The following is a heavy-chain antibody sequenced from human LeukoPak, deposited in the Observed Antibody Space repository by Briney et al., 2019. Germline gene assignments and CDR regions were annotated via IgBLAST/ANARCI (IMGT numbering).Heavy chain of an antibody. D-gene: IGHD2-21*02. V-gene: IGHV1-3*01. CDR3: ARGPPYIVLVTPIGFFDY. CDR1: GYTFTTYA. Sequence: ASVKVSCKASGYTFTTYAIHWVRQAPGQRLEWMGWINAGNGNTRYSQKFQGRVTVSRDTSASTAFMELTRLRSEDTAVYYCARGPPYIVLVTPIGFFDYWGQGTLVTVSS. CDR2: INAGNGNT. J-gene: IGHJ4*02.